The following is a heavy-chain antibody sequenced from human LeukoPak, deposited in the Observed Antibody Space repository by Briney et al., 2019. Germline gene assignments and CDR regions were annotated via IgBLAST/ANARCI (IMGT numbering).Heavy chain of an antibody. CDR2: IYYSGST. CDR1: GGSISSYY. CDR3: ARRHPNSSRLSRPMYFDY. D-gene: IGHD6-13*01. J-gene: IGHJ4*02. Sequence: SETLSLTCTVSGGSISSYYWSWIRQPPGEGLEWIGYIYYSGSTNYNPSLKSRVTISVDTSKYQFSLKLSSVTAADTAVYYCARRHPNSSRLSRPMYFDYWGQGTLVTVSS. V-gene: IGHV4-59*01.